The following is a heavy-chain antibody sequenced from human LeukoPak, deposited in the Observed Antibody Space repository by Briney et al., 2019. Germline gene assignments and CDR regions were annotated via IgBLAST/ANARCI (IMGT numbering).Heavy chain of an antibody. CDR1: GGSFSGYY. CDR3: AGSGGYSGYDYIT. J-gene: IGHJ4*02. D-gene: IGHD5-12*01. CDR2: INHSGST. Sequence: SETLSLTCAVYGGSFSGYYWSWIRQPPGKGLEWIGEINHSGSTNYNPSLKSRVTISVDTSKNQFSLELSSVTAADTAVYYCAGSGGYSGYDYITWGQGTLVTVSS. V-gene: IGHV4-34*01.